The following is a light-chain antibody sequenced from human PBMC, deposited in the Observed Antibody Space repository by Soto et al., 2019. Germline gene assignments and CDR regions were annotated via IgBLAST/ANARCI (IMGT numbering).Light chain of an antibody. J-gene: IGKJ1*01. Sequence: DTPMTQSPSSLSASVGDRVTITFQASQDITNYLNWYQQKPGKGPTLLIYRASRLESGVPSRFSGSGSGTEFALTISSLQPADFATYYCQQYETYSWTFGQGTKVDIK. V-gene: IGKV1-5*03. CDR3: QQYETYSWT. CDR1: QDITNY. CDR2: RAS.